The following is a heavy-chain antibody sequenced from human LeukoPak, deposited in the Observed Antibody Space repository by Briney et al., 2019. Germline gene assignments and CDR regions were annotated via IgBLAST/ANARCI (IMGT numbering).Heavy chain of an antibody. CDR2: ISGYNGNT. J-gene: IGHJ3*02. CDR3: ARARYCSSTRCYGPEDDAFDI. V-gene: IGHV1-18*01. CDR1: GYSFTRYG. Sequence: GASVKVSCKASGYSFTRYGISWVRQAPGQGLEWMVWISGYNGNTNYAQKFQGRVTMTTDTSTSTAYMELRSLRYDDTALYYCARARYCSSTRCYGPEDDAFDIWGQGTMVTVSS. D-gene: IGHD2-2*01.